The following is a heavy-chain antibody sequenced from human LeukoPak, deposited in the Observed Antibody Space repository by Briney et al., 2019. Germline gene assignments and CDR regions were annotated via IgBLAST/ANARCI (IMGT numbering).Heavy chain of an antibody. CDR1: GYTFTSYG. CDR3: ARGWMVGATPYYYYMDV. V-gene: IGHV1-18*01. D-gene: IGHD1-26*01. Sequence: ASVKVSCKASGYTFTSYGISWVRQAPRQGLEWMGWISAYNGNTNYAQKLQGRVTMTTDTSTSTAYMELRSLRSDDTAVYYCARGWMVGATPYYYYMDVWGKGTTVTVSS. J-gene: IGHJ6*03. CDR2: ISAYNGNT.